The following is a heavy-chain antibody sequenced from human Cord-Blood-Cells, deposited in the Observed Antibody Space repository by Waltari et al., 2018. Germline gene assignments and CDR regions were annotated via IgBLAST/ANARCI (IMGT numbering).Heavy chain of an antibody. Sequence: VQLVQPGAEVKKPGASVKVSCKASGYTFTGYYMHWVRQAPGQGLEWMGRINPNSGGTNYAQKFQGRVTMTRDTSISTAYMELSRRRSDDTAVYYCARLVVVAEAPDDYWGQGTLVTVSS. CDR1: GYTFTGYY. V-gene: IGHV1-2*06. D-gene: IGHD2-15*01. J-gene: IGHJ4*02. CDR2: INPNSGGT. CDR3: ARLVVVAEAPDDY.